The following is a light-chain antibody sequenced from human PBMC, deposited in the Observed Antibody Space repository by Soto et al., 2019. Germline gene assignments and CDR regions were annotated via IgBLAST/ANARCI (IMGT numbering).Light chain of an antibody. CDR2: GAS. V-gene: IGKV3-20*01. J-gene: IGKJ1*01. CDR3: HQYGTSLWT. CDR1: QSISNNF. Sequence: EIVLTQSPGTLSLSPGERATLSCTASQSISNNFLAGYQQKPGQAPRLLIYGASSRATGIPDRFSGSGSGTDFTLTLSRLEPEDFAVYYCHQYGTSLWTFGQGTKVDIK.